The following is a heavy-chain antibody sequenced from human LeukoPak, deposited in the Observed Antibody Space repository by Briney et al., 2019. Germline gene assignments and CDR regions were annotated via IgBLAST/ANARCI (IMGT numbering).Heavy chain of an antibody. V-gene: IGHV4-34*01. CDR3: VTSIALAGWGGFDV. CDR1: GGSFSGYY. CDR2: INHSGST. D-gene: IGHD6-13*01. J-gene: IGHJ3*01. Sequence: SETLSLTCAVYGGSFSGYYWSWIRQPPGKGLEWIGEINHSGSTNYSPSLKSRVSISVDTSKNQFSLKLSSVTAADTAVYYCVTSIALAGWGGFDVWGQGRMVTVSS.